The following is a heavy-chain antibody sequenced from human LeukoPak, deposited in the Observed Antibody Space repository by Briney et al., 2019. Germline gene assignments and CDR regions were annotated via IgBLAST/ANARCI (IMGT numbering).Heavy chain of an antibody. J-gene: IGHJ4*02. CDR3: AKDRDIVVVPAAYYFDY. D-gene: IGHD2-2*01. CDR2: IPYDGSQK. V-gene: IGHV3-30*18. CDR1: GFTLSSYG. Sequence: PGKSLRLSCVASGFTLSSYGMHWVRQAPGKGLEWVALIPYDGSQKYYADSVKGRFTVSRDNSKSLLYLQMDSLRAEDTAVYYCAKDRDIVVVPAAYYFDYWGQGTLVTVSS.